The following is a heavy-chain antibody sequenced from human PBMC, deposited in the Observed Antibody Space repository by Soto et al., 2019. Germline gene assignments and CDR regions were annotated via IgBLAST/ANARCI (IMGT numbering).Heavy chain of an antibody. J-gene: IGHJ5*02. D-gene: IGHD2-21*01. CDR2: ITTSSAYI. V-gene: IGHV3-21*01. CDR1: GFTFNTYD. CDR3: VMSGTARLLRHSWFDT. Sequence: EVQLVESGGGLVKPGGSLRLSCAASGFTFNTYDMNWVRQATGKGLEWVSSITTSSAYIYYADSLKGRITISRDNAKNSLFLQMNSLRAEDTAVYYCVMSGTARLLRHSWFDTWGQGTLVTVSS.